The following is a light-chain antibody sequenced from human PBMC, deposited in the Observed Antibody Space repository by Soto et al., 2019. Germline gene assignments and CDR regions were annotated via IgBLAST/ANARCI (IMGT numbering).Light chain of an antibody. Sequence: QSVLTQPPSASGTPGQRVTISCSGSSSNIGSNYVYWYQQLPGTAPKLLIYNNNQWPSGVPDRFSGSKSGTSASLAISGLQSEDEADYHCATWDDSLNGLVFGGGTQLTVL. V-gene: IGLV1-44*01. CDR2: NNN. J-gene: IGLJ7*01. CDR3: ATWDDSLNGLV. CDR1: SSNIGSNY.